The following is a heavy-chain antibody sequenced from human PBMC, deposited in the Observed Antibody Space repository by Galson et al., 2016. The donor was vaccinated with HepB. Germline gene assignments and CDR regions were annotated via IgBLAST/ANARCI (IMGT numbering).Heavy chain of an antibody. CDR2: IIPMFGTA. J-gene: IGHJ3*02. CDR3: ARRIYHDTSGPYWEDAFDI. D-gene: IGHD3-22*01. Sequence: SVKVSCKASGGAFSNYEITWVRQAPGQGLEWVGGIIPMFGTADYAQKFQGRVTIIADESTRTSHMELSSLRSEDTAVYYCARRIYHDTSGPYWEDAFDICGQGTLFTVAS. CDR1: GGAFSNYE. V-gene: IGHV1-69*13.